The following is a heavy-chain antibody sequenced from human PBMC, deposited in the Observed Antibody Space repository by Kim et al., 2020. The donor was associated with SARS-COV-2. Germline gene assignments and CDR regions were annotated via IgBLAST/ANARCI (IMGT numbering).Heavy chain of an antibody. Sequence: GGSLRLSCAASGFTFSTYAMSWVRQAPGKGLEWVSGISGTGGSTYYADSVKGRFTMSRDNYRNTLNLQMNSLRAGDTAVYYCARRITISGVGYYFDYWGPGALFTVSS. J-gene: IGHJ4*02. CDR3: ARRITISGVGYYFDY. V-gene: IGHV3-23*01. D-gene: IGHD3-3*01. CDR1: GFTFSTYA. CDR2: ISGTGGST.